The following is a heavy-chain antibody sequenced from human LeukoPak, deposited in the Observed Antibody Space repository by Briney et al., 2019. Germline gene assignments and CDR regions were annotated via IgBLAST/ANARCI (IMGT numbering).Heavy chain of an antibody. CDR1: GFTFSSYA. V-gene: IGHV3-23*01. J-gene: IGHJ4*02. CDR3: AKGPGYFEP. CDR2: ISSSGGVT. D-gene: IGHD3-9*01. Sequence: GESLRLSCAASGFTFSSYAMSWVRQAPGKGLEWVSAISSSGGVTYYADSVKGRFTISRDNSKNTLYLQMNSLTVDDTAVYYCAKGPGYFEPWGQGTLVTVSS.